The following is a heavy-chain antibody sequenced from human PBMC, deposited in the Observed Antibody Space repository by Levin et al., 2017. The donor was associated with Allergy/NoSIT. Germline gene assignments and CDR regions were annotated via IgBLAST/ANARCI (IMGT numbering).Heavy chain of an antibody. J-gene: IGHJ4*02. D-gene: IGHD6-19*01. V-gene: IGHV3-48*04. CDR1: GFTFSGSS. Sequence: GGSLRLSCVASGFTFSGSSMNWFRQAPGKGLEWLSYISSNSGAIYYADSVKGRFTIFRDNARNTLYLQMASLRAEDTAVYYCARDGDTSAWPEYWGQGTLVTVSS. CDR2: ISSNSGAI. CDR3: ARDGDTSAWPEY.